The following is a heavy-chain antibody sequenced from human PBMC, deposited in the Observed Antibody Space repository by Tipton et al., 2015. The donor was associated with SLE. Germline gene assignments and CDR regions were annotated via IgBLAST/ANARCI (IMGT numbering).Heavy chain of an antibody. CDR2: IYDNGNT. Sequence: TLSLTCTVSGGSISSSSYYWGWIRQPPGKGLEWVGSIYDNGNTYYNPSLKSRVTISVDTSKNQFSLSLYSVTVEDTAVYYCARQGTGFGSGRDDYWGQGILVTVSS. CDR3: ARQGTGFGSGRDDY. CDR1: GGSISSSSYY. D-gene: IGHD1-14*01. J-gene: IGHJ4*02. V-gene: IGHV4-39*01.